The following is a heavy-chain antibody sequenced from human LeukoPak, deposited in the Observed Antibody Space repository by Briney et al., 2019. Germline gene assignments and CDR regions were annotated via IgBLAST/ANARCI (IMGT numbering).Heavy chain of an antibody. J-gene: IGHJ4*02. CDR1: GGSVNSGSYY. Sequence: PSETLSLTCTVSGGSVNSGSYYWSWIRQPPGKGLEWIGYIYYSGTANCNPSLKSRVTISVDTSKNQFSLKMSSVTAADTAVYYCASVYDYVQSWGQGTLVTVSS. CDR2: IYYSGTA. CDR3: ASVYDYVQS. V-gene: IGHV4-61*01. D-gene: IGHD3-16*01.